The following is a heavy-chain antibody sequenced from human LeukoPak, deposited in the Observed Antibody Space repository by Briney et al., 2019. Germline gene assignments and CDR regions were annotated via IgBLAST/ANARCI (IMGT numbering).Heavy chain of an antibody. J-gene: IGHJ4*02. CDR2: ISYDGSNK. CDR1: GFTFSSYS. V-gene: IGHV3-30*18. D-gene: IGHD2-15*01. Sequence: GGSLRLSCAASGFTFSSYSMNWVRQAPGKGLEWVAVISYDGSNKYYADSVKGRFTISRDNSKNTLYLQMNSLRAEDTAVYYCAKDPVNCSGGSCYSGYYFDYWGQGTLVTVSS. CDR3: AKDPVNCSGGSCYSGYYFDY.